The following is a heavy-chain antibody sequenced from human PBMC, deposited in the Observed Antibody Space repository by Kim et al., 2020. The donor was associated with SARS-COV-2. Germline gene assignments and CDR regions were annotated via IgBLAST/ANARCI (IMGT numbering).Heavy chain of an antibody. Sequence: YYADSVKGRFTISRDNSKNTLYLQMNSLRAEDTAVYYCAKGVDSSSPFDYWGQGTLVTVSS. D-gene: IGHD6-6*01. CDR3: AKGVDSSSPFDY. V-gene: IGHV3-30*02. J-gene: IGHJ4*02.